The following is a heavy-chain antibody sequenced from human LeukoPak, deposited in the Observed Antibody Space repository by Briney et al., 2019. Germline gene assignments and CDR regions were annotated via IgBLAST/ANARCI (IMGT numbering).Heavy chain of an antibody. D-gene: IGHD6-19*01. V-gene: IGHV1-2*02. J-gene: IGHJ4*02. CDR2: INPNSGGT. Sequence: ASVKVSCKASGYTFSGYYMHWVRQAPGQGLEWMGWINPNSGGTNYGQNFQGRVTMTRDTAINTAYMELSRLRSDDTAVYYCARERFYSSGSKSNRVDYWGQGTLVTVSS. CDR1: GYTFSGYY. CDR3: ARERFYSSGSKSNRVDY.